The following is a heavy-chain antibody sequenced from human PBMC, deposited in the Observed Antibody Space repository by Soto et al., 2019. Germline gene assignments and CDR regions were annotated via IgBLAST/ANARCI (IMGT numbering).Heavy chain of an antibody. CDR1: GYTFTSYG. CDR2: ISAYNGNT. J-gene: IGHJ6*02. V-gene: IGHV1-18*01. D-gene: IGHD1-26*01. CDR3: ASLLRGYGMDV. Sequence: ASVKVSCKASGYTFTSYGISWVRQAPGQGLEWMGWISAYNGNTNYAQKLQGRVTMTTDTSTTTACMELRSLRSDDTAVYYCASLLRGYGMDVWGQGTTVTVSS.